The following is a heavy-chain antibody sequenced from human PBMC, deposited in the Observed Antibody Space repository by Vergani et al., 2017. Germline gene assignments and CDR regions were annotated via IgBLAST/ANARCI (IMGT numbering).Heavy chain of an antibody. J-gene: IGHJ4*02. V-gene: IGHV1-46*03. D-gene: IGHD3-9*01. CDR3: ARGDYGILTGYRY. CDR1: GYTFSNYY. CDR2: INPSGRHT. Sequence: QVQVVQSGAEVKKSGASVKVSCKTSGYTFSNYYMHWVRQAPGQGLAWMGIINPSGRHTNYAQKFQGRVTMTRDTSTSAVYMELSSLRSEDTAIYYCARGDYGILTGYRYWGQGTLVTVSA.